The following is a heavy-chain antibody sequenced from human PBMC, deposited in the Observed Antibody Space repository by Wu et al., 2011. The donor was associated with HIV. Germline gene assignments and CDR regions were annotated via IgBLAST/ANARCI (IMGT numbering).Heavy chain of an antibody. D-gene: IGHD1-26*01. V-gene: IGHV1-18*01. CDR2: ISAYSGNT. CDR3: ARDESGSSSYYGMDV. CDR1: GGTLSNYG. Sequence: QVQLVQSGAEVRKPGSSVKVSCKVSGGTLSNYGFSWVRQAPGQGLEWMGWISAYSGNTNYAQKFQGRVTMTTDTPTNTAYMELKSLRSDDTAVYYCARDESGSSSYYGMDVWGQGTTVTVSS. J-gene: IGHJ6*02.